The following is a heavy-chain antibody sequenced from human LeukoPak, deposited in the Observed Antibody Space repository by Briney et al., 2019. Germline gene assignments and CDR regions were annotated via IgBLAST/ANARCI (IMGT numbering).Heavy chain of an antibody. CDR2: VSSSGAST. J-gene: IGHJ5*01. D-gene: IGHD4-17*01. CDR3: AKAPTVTTLDS. CDR1: GFTFNNYA. Sequence: GASLRLSCAASGFTFNNYAMTWVRQAPGKGLEWVSTVSSSGASTYYADSVKGRFTVSRDNSKNTLYLQMNSLRAEDTAICYCAKAPTVTTLDSWGQGTLVTVSS. V-gene: IGHV3-23*01.